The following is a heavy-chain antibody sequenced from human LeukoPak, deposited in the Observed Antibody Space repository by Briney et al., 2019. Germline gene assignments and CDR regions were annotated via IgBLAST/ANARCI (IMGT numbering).Heavy chain of an antibody. D-gene: IGHD3-9*01. V-gene: IGHV1-24*01. CDR1: RDTLTELS. J-gene: IGHJ5*02. CDR3: ATDLSKAILTTWFDP. Sequence: ASVKVSCKVSRDTLTELSMHCVRQAPGKGREWMGGFDPEDGETIYAQKFQGRVTMTEDTSTDTAYMELSSLRSEDTAVSYCATDLSKAILTTWFDPWGQGTLVTVSS. CDR2: FDPEDGET.